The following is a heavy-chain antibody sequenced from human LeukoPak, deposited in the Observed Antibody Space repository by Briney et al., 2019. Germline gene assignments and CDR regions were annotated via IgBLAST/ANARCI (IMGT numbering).Heavy chain of an antibody. Sequence: GSLRLSCAASGFTFSSYAMSWVRQAPGKGLEWVSAISGSGGSTYYADSVKGRFAISRDNSKNTLYLQMNSLRAEDTAVYYCARHPFGYCSSTSCPDYYYYYYMDVWGKGTTVTVSS. CDR2: ISGSGGST. J-gene: IGHJ6*03. CDR3: ARHPFGYCSSTSCPDYYYYYYMDV. V-gene: IGHV3-23*01. CDR1: GFTFSSYA. D-gene: IGHD2-2*03.